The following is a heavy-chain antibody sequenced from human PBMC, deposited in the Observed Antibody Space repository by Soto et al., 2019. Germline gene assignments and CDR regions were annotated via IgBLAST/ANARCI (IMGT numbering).Heavy chain of an antibody. V-gene: IGHV4-30-4*01. CDR3: ASPKIAFYNWFDP. D-gene: IGHD3-3*02. CDR2: IHNSGSP. Sequence: SETLSLTCSVSGASIYNGGYFWSWIRQSPGKGLEWIGHIHNSGSPYNNPSLKSRVTISADTSMNQFSLKLSSVTAADTAVYYCASPKIAFYNWFDPWGQGTLVTVSS. J-gene: IGHJ5*02. CDR1: GASIYNGGYF.